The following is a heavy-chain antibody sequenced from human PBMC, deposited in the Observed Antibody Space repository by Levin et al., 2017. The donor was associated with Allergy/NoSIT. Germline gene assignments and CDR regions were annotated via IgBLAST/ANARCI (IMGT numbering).Heavy chain of an antibody. J-gene: IGHJ3*02. V-gene: IGHV4-59*01. Sequence: GSLRLSCTVSGGSISSYYWSWIRQPPGKGLEWIGYIYYSGSTNYNPSLKSRVTISVDTSKNQFSLKLSSVTAADTAVYYCASNTDAFDSWGQGTMVTVSS. CDR2: IYYSGST. CDR1: GGSISSYY. CDR3: ASNTDAFDS.